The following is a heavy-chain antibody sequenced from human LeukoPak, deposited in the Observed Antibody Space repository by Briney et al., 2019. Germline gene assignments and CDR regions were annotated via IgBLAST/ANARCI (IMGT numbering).Heavy chain of an antibody. Sequence: PGGSLRLSCAASGFTFSSYAMSWVRQAPGKGLEWVSGISGCGDSTYYADSVKGRFTISRDNSKNTFYLQMNSLRADDTAVYYCAISGGYWAWAHWGQGTLVTVSS. V-gene: IGHV3-23*01. CDR3: AISGGYWAWAH. J-gene: IGHJ4*02. CDR1: GFTFSSYA. D-gene: IGHD1-26*01. CDR2: ISGCGDST.